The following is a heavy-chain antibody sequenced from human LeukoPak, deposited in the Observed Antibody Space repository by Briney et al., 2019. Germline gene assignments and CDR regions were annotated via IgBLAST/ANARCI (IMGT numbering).Heavy chain of an antibody. CDR1: GGSISSSSYY. Sequence: PSETLSLTCTVSGGSISSSSYYWGWIRQPPGKGLEWIGSIYYSGSTYYNPSLKSRVTISVDTSKNQFSLKLSSVTAADTAVYYCASELIVVAKYGYWGQGTLVTVSS. V-gene: IGHV4-39*01. CDR2: IYYSGST. D-gene: IGHD3-22*01. J-gene: IGHJ4*02. CDR3: ASELIVVAKYGY.